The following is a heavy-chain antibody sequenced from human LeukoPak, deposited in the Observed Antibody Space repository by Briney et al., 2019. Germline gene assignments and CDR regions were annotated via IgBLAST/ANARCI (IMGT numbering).Heavy chain of an antibody. Sequence: PGGSLRLSCAASGFSFSDHEMNWVRQAPGKGLEWVSYISSSITTVFYADSVKGRFTISRDNAKQSLFLQMSSLRVEDTGVYYCARGGYCRGGTCYSMNAYDIWGQGTMVIVSS. CDR1: GFSFSDHE. CDR2: ISSSITTV. V-gene: IGHV3-48*03. J-gene: IGHJ3*02. D-gene: IGHD2-15*01. CDR3: ARGGYCRGGTCYSMNAYDI.